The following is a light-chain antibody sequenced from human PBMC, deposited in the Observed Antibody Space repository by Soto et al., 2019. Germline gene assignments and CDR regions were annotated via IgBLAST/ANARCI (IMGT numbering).Light chain of an antibody. CDR2: LGA. Sequence: DIVMTQSPLSLPVTPGEPASISCRSSQSLLHSNGYNYLDWYLQKPGQSPQLLIYLGANRASGVPDRFSGSGSGTDCTLKISRVEAEDVGVYYCMQALQTPRTFGQWTKVEIK. J-gene: IGKJ1*01. CDR1: QSLLHSNGYNY. CDR3: MQALQTPRT. V-gene: IGKV2-28*01.